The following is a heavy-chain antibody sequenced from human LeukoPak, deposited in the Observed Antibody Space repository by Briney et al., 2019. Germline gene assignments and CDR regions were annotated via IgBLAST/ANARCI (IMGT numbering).Heavy chain of an antibody. CDR2: INHSGST. V-gene: IGHV4-34*01. CDR3: ARDRGATYYFDY. J-gene: IGHJ4*02. D-gene: IGHD1-26*01. CDR1: GGSFSGYY. Sequence: SETLSLTCAVYGGSFSGYYWSWIRQPPGKGLEWIGEINHSGSTNYNPSLKSRVTISVDTSKSQFSLKLSSVTAADTAVYYCARDRGATYYFDYWGQGTLVTVSS.